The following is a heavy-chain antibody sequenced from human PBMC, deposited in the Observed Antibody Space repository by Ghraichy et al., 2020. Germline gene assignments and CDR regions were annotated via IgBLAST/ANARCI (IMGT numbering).Heavy chain of an antibody. V-gene: IGHV1-2*06. J-gene: IGHJ6*02. Sequence: ASVKVSCKASGYTFTGYFLHWVRQAPGQGREWMGRMNPNSGVTNYAQQFQGRVIMTGDKSIRTAYMELSRLRSDDTAMYYCAREENSRHHAYYYYYHGMYVWGQGTTV. CDR1: GYTFTGYF. CDR3: AREENSRHHAYYYYYHGMYV. D-gene: IGHD3-16*01. CDR2: MNPNSGVT.